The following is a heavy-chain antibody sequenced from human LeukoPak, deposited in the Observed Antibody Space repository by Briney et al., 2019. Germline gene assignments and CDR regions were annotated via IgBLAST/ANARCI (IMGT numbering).Heavy chain of an antibody. CDR3: ARGYGYQNFDY. V-gene: IGHV4-61*02. Sequence: TLSLTCTVSGGSISSGSYYWSWIRQPAGKGLEWIGRIYTCGSTNYNPSLKSRVTISVDTSKNQFSLKLSSVTAADTAVYYCARGYGYQNFDYWGQGTLVTVSS. CDR1: GGSISSGSYY. J-gene: IGHJ4*02. CDR2: IYTCGST. D-gene: IGHD5-24*01.